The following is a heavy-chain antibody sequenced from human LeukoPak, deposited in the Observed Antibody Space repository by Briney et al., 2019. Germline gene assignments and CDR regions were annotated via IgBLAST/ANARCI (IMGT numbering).Heavy chain of an antibody. J-gene: IGHJ3*02. Sequence: SETLSLTCAVSGDSFSSHYWTWIRQSPGTGLEWIGYISHIGRTNYNPSIKSRVTISIDTSKNQFSLKLRSVTAADTAVYYCARDLVTVTKGFDIWGQGTMVSVSS. CDR3: ARDLVTVTKGFDI. CDR2: ISHIGRT. V-gene: IGHV4-59*11. CDR1: GDSFSSHY. D-gene: IGHD4-17*01.